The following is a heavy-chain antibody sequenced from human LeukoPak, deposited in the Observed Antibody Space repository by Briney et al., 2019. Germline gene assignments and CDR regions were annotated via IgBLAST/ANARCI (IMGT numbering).Heavy chain of an antibody. J-gene: IGHJ4*02. Sequence: KPGGSLRLSCAASGFTFTTYGMTWVRQAPGRGLEWVSSIGAGGTNTYYADFVKGRFTISRDNAKNSLYLQMNSLRAEDTAVYYCARGPQKNGHSSGYPGYFDYWGQGTLVTVSS. CDR2: IGAGGTNT. CDR1: GFTFTTYG. D-gene: IGHD3-22*01. V-gene: IGHV3-21*01. CDR3: ARGPQKNGHSSGYPGYFDY.